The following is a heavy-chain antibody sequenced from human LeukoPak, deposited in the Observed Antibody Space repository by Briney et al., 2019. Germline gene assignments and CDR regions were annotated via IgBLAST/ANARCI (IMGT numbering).Heavy chain of an antibody. V-gene: IGHV5-51*01. CDR2: ICPGDSEV. Sequence: GESLKISCKASGYRFTSYWIGWVRQMPGKDLEWMGMICPGDSEVRYGPAFQGQVTISADKSVNTAYLQWSSLKASDTAIYYCATEIGSGWFYDYWGQGTLVTVSS. J-gene: IGHJ4*02. D-gene: IGHD6-19*01. CDR3: ATEIGSGWFYDY. CDR1: GYRFTSYW.